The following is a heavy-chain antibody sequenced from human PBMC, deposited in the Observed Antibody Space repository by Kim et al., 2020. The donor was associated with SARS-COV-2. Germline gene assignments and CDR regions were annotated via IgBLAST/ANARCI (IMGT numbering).Heavy chain of an antibody. V-gene: IGHV4-39*01. CDR3: ARQDYDFWSGQWGGLDY. D-gene: IGHD3-3*01. CDR1: GGSISSSSYY. CDR2: IYYSGST. J-gene: IGHJ4*02. Sequence: SETLSLTCTVSGGSISSSSYYWGWIRQPPGKGLEWIGSIYYSGSTYYNPSLKSRVTISVDTSKNQFSLKLSSVTAADTAVYYCARQDYDFWSGQWGGLDYWGQGTLVTVSS.